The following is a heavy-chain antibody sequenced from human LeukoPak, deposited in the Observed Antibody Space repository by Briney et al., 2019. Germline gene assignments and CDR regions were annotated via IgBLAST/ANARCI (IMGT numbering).Heavy chain of an antibody. J-gene: IGHJ5*02. CDR1: GFTFSSYA. CDR3: ARSPRGNSSGWYNWFDP. Sequence: AGSPRLSCAASGFTFSSYAMHWVRQAPGKGLEWVAVISYDGSNKYYADSVKGRFTISRDNSKNTLYLQMNSLRAEDTAVYYCARSPRGNSSGWYNWFDPWGQGTLVTVSS. CDR2: ISYDGSNK. V-gene: IGHV3-30-3*01. D-gene: IGHD6-19*01.